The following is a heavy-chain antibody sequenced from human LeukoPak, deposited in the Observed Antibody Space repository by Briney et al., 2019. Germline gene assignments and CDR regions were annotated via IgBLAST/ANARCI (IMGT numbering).Heavy chain of an antibody. CDR2: IYHSGST. CDR3: AREPYGSGSYYNLFDY. J-gene: IGHJ4*02. Sequence: SETLSHTCTVSGYSISSGYYWGWIRQPPGKGLEWIGSIYHSGSTYYNPSLKSRVTISVDTSKNQFSLKLSSVTAADTAVYYCAREPYGSGSYYNLFDYWGQGTLVTVSS. D-gene: IGHD3-10*01. V-gene: IGHV4-38-2*02. CDR1: GYSISSGYY.